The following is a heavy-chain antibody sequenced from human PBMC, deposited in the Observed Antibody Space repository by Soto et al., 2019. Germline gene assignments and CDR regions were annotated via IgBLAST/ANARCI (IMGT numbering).Heavy chain of an antibody. CDR1: GGSISGYY. CDR2: IYYSGST. J-gene: IGHJ6*02. V-gene: IGHV4-59*01. CDR3: ARASGGSYGRYYGMDV. D-gene: IGHD3-16*01. Sequence: QVQLQESGPGLVKPSETLSLTCTVSGGSISGYYWCWIRQPPGKGLEWIGYIYYSGSTNYNPSLKGRVTMSEDTSKNQFSLDLSSVTAADTAVYYCARASGGSYGRYYGMDVWGQGTTVTVSS.